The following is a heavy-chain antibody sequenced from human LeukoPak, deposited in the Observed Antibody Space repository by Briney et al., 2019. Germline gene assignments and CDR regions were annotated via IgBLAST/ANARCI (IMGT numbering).Heavy chain of an antibody. CDR3: ARRRWLFDAFDI. J-gene: IGHJ3*02. CDR1: GGSFSGYY. D-gene: IGHD5-24*01. V-gene: IGHV4-34*01. Sequence: PSETLSLTCAVYGGSFSGYYWSWIRQPPGKGLEWIGEINHSGSTNYNPPLKSRVTISVDTSKNQFSLKLSSVTAADTAVYYCARRRWLFDAFDIWGQGTMVTVSS. CDR2: INHSGST.